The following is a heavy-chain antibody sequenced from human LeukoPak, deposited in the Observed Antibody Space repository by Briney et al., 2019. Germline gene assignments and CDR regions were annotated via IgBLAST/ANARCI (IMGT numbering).Heavy chain of an antibody. D-gene: IGHD2-15*01. V-gene: IGHV4-31*03. CDR1: GGSLSSGGYY. CDR2: IYYSGST. J-gene: IGHJ4*02. CDR3: ARYCSGGSCYALDY. Sequence: SQTLSLTCTVSGGSLSSGGYYWSWIRQHPGKGLEWIGYIYYSGSTYYNPSLKSRVTISVDTSKTQFSLKLSSVTAADTAVYYCARYCSGGSCYALDYWGQGTLVTVSS.